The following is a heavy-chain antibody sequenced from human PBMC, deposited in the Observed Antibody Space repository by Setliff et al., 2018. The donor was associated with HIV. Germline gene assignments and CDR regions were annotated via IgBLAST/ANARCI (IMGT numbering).Heavy chain of an antibody. CDR1: GGSFSNSYYF. CDR3: ARHRQGLTGSTPGYNMDV. V-gene: IGHV4-39*01. Sequence: PSETLSLTCNVSGGSFSNSYYFWGWIRQPPGKGLEWIGNISYSGSTYYNPSLKSRVAMSVDTSKNQFSLKLSSVTAADTAVYYCARHRQGLTGSTPGYNMDVWGKGTTVTVSS. CDR2: ISYSGST. J-gene: IGHJ6*03. D-gene: IGHD1-7*01.